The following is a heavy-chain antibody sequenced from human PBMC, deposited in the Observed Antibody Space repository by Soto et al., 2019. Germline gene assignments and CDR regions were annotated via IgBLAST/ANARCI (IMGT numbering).Heavy chain of an antibody. CDR2: IWYDGSNK. CDR3: LRGLAAAGTSYYYYGMDV. D-gene: IGHD6-13*01. V-gene: IGHV3-33*01. CDR1: GFTFSSYG. Sequence: QVQLVESGGGVVQPGRSLRLSCAASGFTFSSYGMHWVRQAPGKGLEWVAVIWYDGSNKYYADSVKGRFTISRDNSKNTLYLQMNSLRAVDTAVYYCLRGLAAAGTSYYYYGMDVWGQGTTVTVSS. J-gene: IGHJ6*02.